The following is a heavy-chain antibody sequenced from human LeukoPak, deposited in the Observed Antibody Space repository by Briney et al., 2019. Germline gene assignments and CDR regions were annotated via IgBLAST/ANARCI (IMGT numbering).Heavy chain of an antibody. J-gene: IGHJ4*02. CDR1: GFTFSSYW. CDR3: ARDPHVLPFDY. Sequence: GGSLRLSCAASGFTFSSYWMSWVRQAPGKGLEWVANIKQDGNEKYYVDSVKGRFTISRDNAKNSLYLQMNSLRAEDTAVYYCARDPHVLPFDYWGQGTLVTVSS. V-gene: IGHV3-7*04. CDR2: IKQDGNEK.